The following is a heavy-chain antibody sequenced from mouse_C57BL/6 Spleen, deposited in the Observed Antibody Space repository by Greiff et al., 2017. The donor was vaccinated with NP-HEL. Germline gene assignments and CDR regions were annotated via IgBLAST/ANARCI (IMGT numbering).Heavy chain of an antibody. Sequence: QVQLQQPGAELVRPGTSVKLSCKASGYTFTSYWMHWVKQRPGQGLEWIGVIDPSDSYTNYNQKFKGKATLTVDTSSSTAYMQLSSLTSEDSAVYYCARRDSGYGSSSYAMDYWGQGTSVTVSS. CDR3: ARRDSGYGSSSYAMDY. J-gene: IGHJ4*01. CDR1: GYTFTSYW. CDR2: IDPSDSYT. D-gene: IGHD1-1*01. V-gene: IGHV1-59*01.